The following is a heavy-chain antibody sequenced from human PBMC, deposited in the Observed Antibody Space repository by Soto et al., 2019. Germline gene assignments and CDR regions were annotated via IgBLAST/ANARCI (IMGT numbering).Heavy chain of an antibody. V-gene: IGHV3-74*01. Sequence: GGSLRLSCAASGLTFSSYWMHWVRQAPGKGLVWVSRINSDGSSTSYADSVKGRFTISRDNAKNTLYLQMNSLRAEDTAVYYCARDQEVDDYVWGSLDYWGQGTLVTVSS. CDR1: GLTFSSYW. CDR2: INSDGSST. D-gene: IGHD3-16*01. J-gene: IGHJ4*02. CDR3: ARDQEVDDYVWGSLDY.